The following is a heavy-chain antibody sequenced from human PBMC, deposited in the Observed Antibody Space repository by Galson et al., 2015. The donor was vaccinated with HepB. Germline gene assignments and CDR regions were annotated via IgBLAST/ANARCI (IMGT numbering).Heavy chain of an antibody. CDR2: ISYEETNK. CDR3: AKEIYPGYSTSLGY. J-gene: IGHJ4*02. D-gene: IGHD2-8*01. CDR1: GFTFSSYG. V-gene: IGHV3-33*05. Sequence: SLRLSCAASGFTFSSYGMHWVRQAPGKGLEWVGVISYEETNKYYADSVKGRFTISRDNSKRTLYLQMNSLTAEDTAVYYCAKEIYPGYSTSLGYWGQGTLVIVSS.